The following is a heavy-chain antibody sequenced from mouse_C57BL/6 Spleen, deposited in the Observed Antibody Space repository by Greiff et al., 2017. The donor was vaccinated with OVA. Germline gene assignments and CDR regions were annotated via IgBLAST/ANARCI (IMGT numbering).Heavy chain of an antibody. J-gene: IGHJ4*01. Sequence: EVQLQQSVAELVRPGASVKLSCTASGFNIKNTYMHWVKQSPEQGLEWIGRIDPANGNTKYAPKFQGKATITADKSSNTAYLQLSSLTSEDTAIYYCGRGGYGGGCSGKGYWGQRTSGTVSS. CDR3: GRGGYGGGCSGKGY. V-gene: IGHV14-3*01. D-gene: IGHD2-2*01. CDR2: IDPANGNT. CDR1: GFNIKNTY.